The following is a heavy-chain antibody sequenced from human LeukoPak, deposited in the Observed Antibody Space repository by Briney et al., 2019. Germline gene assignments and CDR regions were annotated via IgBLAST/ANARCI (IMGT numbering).Heavy chain of an antibody. D-gene: IGHD1-14*01. CDR2: IYTSGST. CDR1: GGSISSYY. CDR3: ARARSRTNYYGMDV. J-gene: IGHJ6*02. Sequence: PSETLSLTGTVSGGSISSYYWSWIRRPAGKGLEWIGRIYTSGSTNYNPSLKSRVTMSVDTSKNQFSLKLSSVTAADTAVYYCARARSRTNYYGMDVWGQGPRSPSP. V-gene: IGHV4-4*07.